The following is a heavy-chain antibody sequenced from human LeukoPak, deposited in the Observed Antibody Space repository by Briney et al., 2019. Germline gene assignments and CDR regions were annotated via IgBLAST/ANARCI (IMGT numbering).Heavy chain of an antibody. CDR2: IYYSGST. Sequence: SETLSLTCTVSGGSISSSSYYWGWIRQPPGKGLEWIGSIYYSGSTYYNPSLKSRVTISVDTSKNQFSLKLSSVTAADTAVYCCARDYQYYDILTGSRYYFDYWGQGTLVTVSS. CDR1: GGSISSSSYY. D-gene: IGHD3-9*01. CDR3: ARDYQYYDILTGSRYYFDY. J-gene: IGHJ4*02. V-gene: IGHV4-39*01.